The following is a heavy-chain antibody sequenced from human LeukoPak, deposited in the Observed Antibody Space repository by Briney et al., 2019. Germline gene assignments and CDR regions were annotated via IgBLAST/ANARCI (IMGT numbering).Heavy chain of an antibody. CDR3: ARAVGSSGPYNWFDP. CDR1: GGSLSSGGYS. CDR2: IYHSGRT. D-gene: IGHD3-22*01. V-gene: IGHV4-30-2*01. Sequence: SQTLSLTCAVSGGSLSSGGYSWSWIRQPPGKGLEWIGYIYHSGRTYYNPSLNSRVTISVDRSKNQFSLKLRSVAAADTAVYYCARAVGSSGPYNWFDPWGQGTLVTVSS. J-gene: IGHJ5*02.